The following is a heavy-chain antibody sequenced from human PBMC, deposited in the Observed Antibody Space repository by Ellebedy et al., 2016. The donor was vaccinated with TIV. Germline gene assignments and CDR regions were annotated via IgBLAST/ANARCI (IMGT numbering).Heavy chain of an antibody. J-gene: IGHJ3*01. Sequence: AASVKVSCKASGYTFTSYGISWVRQAPGRGLEWMGWLSSYNGNTRYAKKFQGRVTMTTDTSKSTTYMELRGLRSDDTALYYCARIGGGVSGTSVDVWGQGTIVTVSS. CDR2: LSSYNGNT. D-gene: IGHD3-16*01. CDR3: ARIGGGVSGTSVDV. CDR1: GYTFTSYG. V-gene: IGHV1-18*04.